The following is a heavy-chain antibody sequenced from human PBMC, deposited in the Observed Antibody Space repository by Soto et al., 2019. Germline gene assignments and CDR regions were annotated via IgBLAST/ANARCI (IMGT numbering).Heavy chain of an antibody. D-gene: IGHD4-4*01. CDR3: VKPPVITASYYYYDMDV. CDR1: GFTFSTYP. V-gene: IGHV3-23*01. CDR2: ISGSGIST. J-gene: IGHJ6*02. Sequence: VGSLRLSCAASGFTFSTYPMSWVRQAPGKGLEWVSGISGSGISTYYTDSVKGRFTISRDNSKNTVFLQMNSLRDEDTAVYYCVKPPVITASYYYYDMDVWGQGTTVTVSS.